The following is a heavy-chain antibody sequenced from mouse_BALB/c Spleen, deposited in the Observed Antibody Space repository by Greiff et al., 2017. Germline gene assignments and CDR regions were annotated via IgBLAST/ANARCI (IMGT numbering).Heavy chain of an antibody. CDR2: IYPYNGGT. Sequence: EVQLQQSGPELVKPGASVKISCKASGYTFTDYNMHWVKQSHGKSLEWIGYIYPYNGGTGYNQKFKSKATLTVDNSSSTAYMELRSLTSEDSAVYYCAREGLYDYAYAMDYWGQGTSVTVSS. J-gene: IGHJ4*01. CDR1: GYTFTDYN. D-gene: IGHD2-4*01. CDR3: AREGLYDYAYAMDY. V-gene: IGHV1S29*02.